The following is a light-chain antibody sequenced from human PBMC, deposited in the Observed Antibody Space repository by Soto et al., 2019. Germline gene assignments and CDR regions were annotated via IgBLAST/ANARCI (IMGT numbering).Light chain of an antibody. V-gene: IGKV4-1*01. CDR3: QQYYSTRKT. CDR2: WAS. J-gene: IGKJ2*01. Sequence: DIVMTQSPDSLGVSLGESATINCKSSQSVLYSSNNKNYLAWYQQKPGQPPKLLIYWASTRESGVPDRFSGSGSGTDFPLTISSLQAEDVAVYYCQQYYSTRKTFGQGTKLEIK. CDR1: QSVLYSSNNKNY.